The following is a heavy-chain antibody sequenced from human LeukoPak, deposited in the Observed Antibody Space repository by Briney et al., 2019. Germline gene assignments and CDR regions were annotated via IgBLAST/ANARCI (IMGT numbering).Heavy chain of an antibody. CDR3: AITQTGVNYYYYMDV. D-gene: IGHD7-27*01. CDR2: IYHSGST. Sequence: SETLSLTCTVSGYSISSGYYWGWIRQPPGQGLEWIGSIYHSGSTYYNPSLKSRVTISVDTSKNQLSLKLSSVTAADTAVYYCAITQTGVNYYYYMDVWGKGTTVTVSS. J-gene: IGHJ6*03. V-gene: IGHV4-38-2*02. CDR1: GYSISSGYY.